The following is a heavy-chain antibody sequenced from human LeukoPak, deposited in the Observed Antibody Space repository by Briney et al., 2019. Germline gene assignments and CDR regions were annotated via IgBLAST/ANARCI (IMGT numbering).Heavy chain of an antibody. V-gene: IGHV4-4*02. Sequence: SETLSLTCAVSGGSISSSNWWSWVRQPPGKGLEWIGEIYHSGSNNYNPSLKSRVTISVDKSKNQFSLKLSSVTAADTAVYYCASHQAAAGTVYWGQGTLVTVSS. CDR3: ASHQAAAGTVY. J-gene: IGHJ4*02. CDR2: IYHSGSN. D-gene: IGHD6-13*01. CDR1: GGSISSSNW.